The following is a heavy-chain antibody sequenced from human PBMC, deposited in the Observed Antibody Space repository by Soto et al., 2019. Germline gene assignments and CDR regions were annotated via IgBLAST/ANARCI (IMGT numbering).Heavy chain of an antibody. CDR3: ARRRGSGSDYYYNYGMGV. CDR2: IYPGDSEI. Sequence: GESLKISCKGSGYSFSRYWIGWVRQMPGKGLEWMGIIYPGDSEIRYSPSFQGQVTISADTSISTAYLQWSSLKASDTAIYYCARRRGSGSDYYYNYGMGVWGQGTTVTVPS. J-gene: IGHJ6*02. CDR1: GYSFSRYW. D-gene: IGHD1-26*01. V-gene: IGHV5-51*01.